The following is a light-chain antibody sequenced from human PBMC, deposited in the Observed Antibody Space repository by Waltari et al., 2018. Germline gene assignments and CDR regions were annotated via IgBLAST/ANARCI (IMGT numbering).Light chain of an antibody. V-gene: IGKV1-5*03. CDR3: HQYLSSST. Sequence: DIQLTQSPTTLSASIGDRVTTTCRASQRIGDWLAWYQQKPGTAPKLLVQRAATLENGVPSRFSGRESVTEFTLTINNLQPDDFGTYFCHQYLSSSTFGAGTTVDFK. CDR1: QRIGDW. J-gene: IGKJ3*01. CDR2: RAA.